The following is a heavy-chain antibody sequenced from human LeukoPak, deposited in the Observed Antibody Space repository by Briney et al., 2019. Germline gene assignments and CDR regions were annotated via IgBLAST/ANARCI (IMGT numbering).Heavy chain of an antibody. J-gene: IGHJ6*03. Sequence: GGSLRPSCAASGFTFSSYWMSWVRQAPGKGLEWVANIKQDGSEKYYVDSVKGRFTISRDNAKNSLYLQMNSLRAEDTAVYYCARDWGVEARPGYMDVWGKGTTVTVSS. CDR3: ARDWGVEARPGYMDV. CDR2: IKQDGSEK. V-gene: IGHV3-7*01. CDR1: GFTFSSYW. D-gene: IGHD6-6*01.